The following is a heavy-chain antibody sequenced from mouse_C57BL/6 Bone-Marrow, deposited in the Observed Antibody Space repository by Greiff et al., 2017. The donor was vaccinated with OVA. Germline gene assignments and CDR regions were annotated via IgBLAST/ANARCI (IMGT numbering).Heavy chain of an antibody. V-gene: IGHV1-52*01. CDR2: IDPSDSET. D-gene: IGHD2-1*01. CDR1: GYTFPSYW. CDR3: ARLGGNYYFDY. Sequence: QVQLQQPGAELVRPGSSVKLSCKASGYTFPSYWMPWVKQRPIQGLEWIGNIDPSDSETHYNQKFKDKATLTVDKSSSTAYLQLSSLTSEDAAVYYCARLGGNYYFDYWGQGTTLTVSS. J-gene: IGHJ2*01.